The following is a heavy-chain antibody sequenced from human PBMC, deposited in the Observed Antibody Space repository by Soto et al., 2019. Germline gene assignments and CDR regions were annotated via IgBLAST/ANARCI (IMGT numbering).Heavy chain of an antibody. V-gene: IGHV3-7*05. Sequence: PVGSLRLACPSSGFTIRRYSLTRVRKTQGKGLEWVASINQDGREKYYVDSVKGRFTISRDNAESSLYLQMNSLRAEDTAVYYCARDRRFCRGGICYSSYFDYWGQGALVTVSA. CDR3: ARDRRFCRGGICYSSYFDY. CDR2: INQDGREK. D-gene: IGHD2-15*01. CDR1: GFTIRRYS. J-gene: IGHJ4*02.